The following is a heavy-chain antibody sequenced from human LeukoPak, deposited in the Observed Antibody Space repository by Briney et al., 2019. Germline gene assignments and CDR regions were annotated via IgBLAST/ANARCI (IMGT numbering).Heavy chain of an antibody. CDR2: INDVSSDI. J-gene: IGHJ4*02. Sequence: PGGSLRLSCAASEFTFSLYAMNWVRQAPGKGLEWVSYINDVSSDIHYADSVKGRFTISRDNSKKSLYLQMNSLRTEDSALYYCAKQTRYCSGGSCYSAPFDYWGQGTLVTVSS. V-gene: IGHV3-43*02. D-gene: IGHD2-15*01. CDR3: AKQTRYCSGGSCYSAPFDY. CDR1: EFTFSLYA.